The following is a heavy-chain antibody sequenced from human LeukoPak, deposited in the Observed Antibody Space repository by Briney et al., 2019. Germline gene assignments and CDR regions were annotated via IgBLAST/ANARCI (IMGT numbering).Heavy chain of an antibody. Sequence: TGGSLRLSCAASGFTFNNYAIHWVRQAPGKGLEYVSGISTDGSSTYYADSVKGRFTISRDNSMKILYLQMSSLRPEDTAVYHCVKTMVSFGALIQSYAFDIWGQGTMVTVSS. J-gene: IGHJ3*02. CDR1: GFTFNNYA. CDR2: ISTDGSST. CDR3: VKTMVSFGALIQSYAFDI. D-gene: IGHD3-10*01. V-gene: IGHV3-64D*06.